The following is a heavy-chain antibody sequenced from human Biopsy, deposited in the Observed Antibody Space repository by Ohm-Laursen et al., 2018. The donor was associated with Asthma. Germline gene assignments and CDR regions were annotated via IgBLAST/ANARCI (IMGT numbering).Heavy chain of an antibody. CDR1: GFTFGDYW. Sequence: SLRLSCSASGFTFGDYWMSWVRQAPGKGLEWVANIKHDGSEKNHVDSLKGRFTISRDNAKNLLFLQMNSLRAEDTAAYYCARTFHFWSPYHAEHYQLWGQGTLVTVSS. D-gene: IGHD3-3*01. CDR2: IKHDGSEK. CDR3: ARTFHFWSPYHAEHYQL. V-gene: IGHV3-7*01. J-gene: IGHJ1*01.